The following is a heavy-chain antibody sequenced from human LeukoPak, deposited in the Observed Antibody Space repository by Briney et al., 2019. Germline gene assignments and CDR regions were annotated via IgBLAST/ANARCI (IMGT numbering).Heavy chain of an antibody. CDR3: ARGAVEMATIFDY. J-gene: IGHJ4*02. V-gene: IGHV3-30*02. Sequence: GGSLRLSCAASGFTFSSYGMHWVRQAPGKGLEWVAFIRYDGSNKYYADSVKGRFTISRDNSKNTLYLQMNSLRAEDTAVYYCARGAVEMATIFDYWGQGTLVTVSS. CDR1: GFTFSSYG. D-gene: IGHD5-24*01. CDR2: IRYDGSNK.